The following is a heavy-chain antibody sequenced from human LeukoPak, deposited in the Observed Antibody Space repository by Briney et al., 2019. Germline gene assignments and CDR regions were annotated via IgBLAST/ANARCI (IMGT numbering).Heavy chain of an antibody. D-gene: IGHD2-2*01. CDR2: INPNSGGT. CDR1: GYTFTGYY. J-gene: IGHJ6*02. CDR3: ARETSSTNFYYYGMDV. V-gene: IGHV1-2*02. Sequence: VKVSCKASGYTFTGYYIHWVRQAPGEGLEWMGWINPNSGGTNYAQKFQGRVTMTRDTSISTAYMELSSLRSDDTAVYYCARETSSTNFYYYGMDVWGQGTTVT.